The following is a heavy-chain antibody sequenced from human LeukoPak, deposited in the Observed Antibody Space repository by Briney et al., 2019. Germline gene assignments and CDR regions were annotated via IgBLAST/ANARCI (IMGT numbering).Heavy chain of an antibody. CDR1: GFTFSSYA. D-gene: IGHD4-17*01. V-gene: IGHV3-23*01. CDR3: ANFQRGIRRHSTTVTYYYFDY. Sequence: GGSLRLSCAASGFTFSSYAMSWVRQAPGKGLEWVSAISGSGGSTYYADSVKGRFTISRDNSKNTLYLQMNSLRAEDTAVYYCANFQRGIRRHSTTVTYYYFDYWGQGTLVTVSS. J-gene: IGHJ4*02. CDR2: ISGSGGST.